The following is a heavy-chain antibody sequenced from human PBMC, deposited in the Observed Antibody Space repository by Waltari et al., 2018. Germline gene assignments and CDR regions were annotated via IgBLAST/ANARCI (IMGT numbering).Heavy chain of an antibody. V-gene: IGHV3-33*01. Sequence: QVQLVESGGGGVQPGRSRRLYCAASGFPFSSFGIYWVSQAPGKGLDWVAVIWYDGSNKYYADSVRGRFTISRDNSENTVYLQMDSLRVEDTAVYYCARDRGDSSGWLDYWGQGTLVTVSS. CDR2: IWYDGSNK. J-gene: IGHJ4*02. D-gene: IGHD6-19*01. CDR3: ARDRGDSSGWLDY. CDR1: GFPFSSFG.